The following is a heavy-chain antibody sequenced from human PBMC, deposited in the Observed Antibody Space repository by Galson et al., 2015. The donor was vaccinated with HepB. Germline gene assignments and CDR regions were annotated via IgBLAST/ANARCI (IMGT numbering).Heavy chain of an antibody. CDR1: GGSISSSSYY. D-gene: IGHD4/OR15-4a*01. J-gene: IGHJ5*02. CDR2: IYYSGST. Sequence: LSLTCTVSGGSISSSSYYWGWIRQPPGKGLEWIGSIYYSGSTYYNPSLKSRVTISVDTSKNQFSLKLSSVTAADTAVYYCARHTRLFGDNWFDPWGQGTLVTVSS. CDR3: ARHTRLFGDNWFDP. V-gene: IGHV4-39*01.